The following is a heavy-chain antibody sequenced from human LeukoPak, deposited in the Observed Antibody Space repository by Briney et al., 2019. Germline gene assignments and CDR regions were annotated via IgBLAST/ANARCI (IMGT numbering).Heavy chain of an antibody. D-gene: IGHD6-13*01. J-gene: IGHJ4*02. CDR2: VSSSGSYI. V-gene: IGHV3-21*01. Sequence: GGSLRLSCAASGFTFSNYSMNWVRQAPGKGLEWVSSVSSSGSYIYYADSVKGRFAISRDNAQNSLYLQMNSLRAEDTALYYCAREITAAGNYFDYWGQGTLVTVSS. CDR3: AREITAAGNYFDY. CDR1: GFTFSNYS.